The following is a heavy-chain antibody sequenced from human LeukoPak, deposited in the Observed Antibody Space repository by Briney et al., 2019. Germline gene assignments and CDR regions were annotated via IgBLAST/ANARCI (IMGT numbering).Heavy chain of an antibody. D-gene: IGHD5-24*01. Sequence: GASVTVSCKVSGYTLTELSMHWVRQAPGKGLEWMGGFDPEDGETIYAQKFQGRVTMTEDTSTDTAYMELRSLRSEDTAVYYCATLHMARKNWFDPWGQGTLVTVS. J-gene: IGHJ5*02. CDR2: FDPEDGET. V-gene: IGHV1-24*01. CDR3: ATLHMARKNWFDP. CDR1: GYTLTELS.